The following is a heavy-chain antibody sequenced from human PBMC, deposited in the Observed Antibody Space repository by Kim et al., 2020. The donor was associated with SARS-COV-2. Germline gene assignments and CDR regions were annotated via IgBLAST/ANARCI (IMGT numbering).Heavy chain of an antibody. CDR2: IDCGNGNT. CDR3: LGGFYFDY. J-gene: IGHJ4*02. Sequence: ASVKVSCKTSGHFFTRDSIHWVRQAPGQGLEWMGGIDCGNGNTIYSQKLQGRVTFTTDTSASTAYMELSFLRSEDSAVYYCLGGFYFDYWGQGTLVTVPS. CDR1: GHFFTRDS. D-gene: IGHD3-16*01. V-gene: IGHV1-3*01.